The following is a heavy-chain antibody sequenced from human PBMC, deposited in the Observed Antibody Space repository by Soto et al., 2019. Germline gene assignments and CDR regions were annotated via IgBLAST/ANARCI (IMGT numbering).Heavy chain of an antibody. V-gene: IGHV3-33*01. CDR1: GFTFSDHA. CDR2: IWNDGIKK. J-gene: IGHJ6*02. CDR3: ARDPERWIPRREGVYGMDV. D-gene: IGHD5-18*01. Sequence: QVHLVESGGGVVQPGTSLRLSCAASGFTFSDHAMYWVRQAPGKGLEWVAVIWNDGIKKFYAESVKGRLTISRDNFKNILYLQINDLRVEERGVYYWARDPERWIPRREGVYGMDVWGQGTTVTVSS.